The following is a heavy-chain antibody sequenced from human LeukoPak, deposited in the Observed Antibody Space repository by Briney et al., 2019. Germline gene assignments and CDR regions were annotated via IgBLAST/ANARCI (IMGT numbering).Heavy chain of an antibody. CDR1: GYAFTSYD. D-gene: IGHD3-10*01. CDR3: ARNYYGSGSFGVGRGAINWFDP. CDR2: MNPNSGNT. V-gene: IGHV1-8*01. J-gene: IGHJ5*02. Sequence: ASVKVSCKASGYAFTSYDINWVRQATGQGLEWMGWMNPNSGNTGYAQKFQGRVTMTRNTSISTAYMELSSLRPEDTAVYYCARNYYGSGSFGVGRGAINWFDPWGQGTLVTVSS.